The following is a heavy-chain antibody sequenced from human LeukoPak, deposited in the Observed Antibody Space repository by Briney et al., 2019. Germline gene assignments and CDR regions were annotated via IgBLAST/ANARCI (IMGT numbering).Heavy chain of an antibody. J-gene: IGHJ4*02. V-gene: IGHV1-69*13. CDR2: IIPIFGTA. Sequence: ASVKVSCKASGGTFSSYAISWVRQAPGQGLEWMGGIIPIFGTANYAQKFQGRVTITADESTSTAYMELSSLRSEDTAVYYCARGARIVVVPAAIWKGAFDYWGQGTLVTVSS. CDR3: ARGARIVVVPAAIWKGAFDY. CDR1: GGTFSSYA. D-gene: IGHD2-2*02.